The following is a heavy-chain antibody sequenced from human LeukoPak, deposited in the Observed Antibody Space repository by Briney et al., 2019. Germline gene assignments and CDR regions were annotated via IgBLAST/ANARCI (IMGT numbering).Heavy chain of an antibody. CDR3: ARGWQQLANWFDP. D-gene: IGHD6-13*01. J-gene: IGHJ5*02. Sequence: SQTLSLTCTVSGGSISSGDYYWSWIRQHPGKGLEWIVYISYSGTYYNPSLKSRVTISLDTSNNQFSLKLTSVTAADTAVYYCARGWQQLANWFDPWGQGALVTVSS. CDR1: GGSISSGDYY. V-gene: IGHV4-31*03. CDR2: ISYSGT.